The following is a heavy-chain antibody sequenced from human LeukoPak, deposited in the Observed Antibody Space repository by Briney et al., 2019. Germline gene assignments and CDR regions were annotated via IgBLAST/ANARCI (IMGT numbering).Heavy chain of an antibody. CDR1: GFTFSDYW. D-gene: IGHD1-14*01. J-gene: IGHJ4*01. CDR2: IGSDGDST. Sequence: GGSLRLSCAASGFTFSDYWMHWVRQAPGKGLEHVSTIGSDGDSTYYADSVKDRFTISRDNSKNALYLQMTSLRPEDSAVYYCVSPVFINYWGQGTLVTVSS. CDR3: VSPVFINY. V-gene: IGHV3-64D*06.